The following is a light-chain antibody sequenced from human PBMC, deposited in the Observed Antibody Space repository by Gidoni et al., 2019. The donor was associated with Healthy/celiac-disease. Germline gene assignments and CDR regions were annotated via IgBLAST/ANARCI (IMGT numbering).Light chain of an antibody. CDR1: QSVSSN. Sequence: EIVMTTSPATLSVSPGERATLSCRASQSVSSNLAWYQQKPGQAPRLLIYGASTRATGIPARFSGSGSGTEFTLTISSLQSEDFAVYYCQQYNNWPPRVTFGGGTKVEIK. CDR3: QQYNNWPPRVT. V-gene: IGKV3-15*01. CDR2: GAS. J-gene: IGKJ4*01.